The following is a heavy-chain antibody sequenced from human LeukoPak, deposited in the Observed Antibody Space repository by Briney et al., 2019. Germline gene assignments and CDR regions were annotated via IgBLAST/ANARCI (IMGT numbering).Heavy chain of an antibody. CDR3: ARNLRGAVETYYFDY. D-gene: IGHD5-24*01. J-gene: IGHJ4*02. V-gene: IGHV3-74*01. CDR1: GFTFSSHW. Sequence: GGSLRLSCADSGFTFSSHWMHWVRQAPGKGLVWVSRIKYDASSTSYADSVKGRFTISRDNAKNTLYLEMNSLRAEDTAVYYCARNLRGAVETYYFDYWGQGTLVTVSS. CDR2: IKYDASST.